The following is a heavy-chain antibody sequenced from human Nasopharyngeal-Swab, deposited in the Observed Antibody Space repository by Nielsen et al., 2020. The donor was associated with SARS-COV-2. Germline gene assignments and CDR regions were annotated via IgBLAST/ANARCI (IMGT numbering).Heavy chain of an antibody. Sequence: SVKVSCKASGGTFSSYAISWVRQAPGQGLEWMGGIIPILGIANYAQKFQGRVTITADKSTSTAYMELGSLRSEDTAVYYCARGIPEGTLDFDLWGRGTLVTVSS. CDR3: ARGIPEGTLDFDL. J-gene: IGHJ2*01. V-gene: IGHV1-69*10. CDR1: GGTFSSYA. CDR2: IIPILGIA.